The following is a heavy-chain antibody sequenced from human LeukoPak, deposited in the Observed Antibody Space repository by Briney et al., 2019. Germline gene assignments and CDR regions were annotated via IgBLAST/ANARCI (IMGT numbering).Heavy chain of an antibody. Sequence: ASVKVSCKASGYTFTGYYMHWVRQAPGQGLEWMGWINPNSGGTNYAQKFQGRVTMTRDTSISTAYMELSRLRPDDTAVYYCARGPMVRGAWFDPWGQGTLVTVSS. D-gene: IGHD3-10*01. V-gene: IGHV1-2*02. CDR2: INPNSGGT. CDR1: GYTFTGYY. CDR3: ARGPMVRGAWFDP. J-gene: IGHJ5*02.